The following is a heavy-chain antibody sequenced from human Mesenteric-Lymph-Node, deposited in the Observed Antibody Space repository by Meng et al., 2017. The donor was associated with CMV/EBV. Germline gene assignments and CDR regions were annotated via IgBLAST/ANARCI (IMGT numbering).Heavy chain of an antibody. D-gene: IGHD6-19*01. Sequence: GGSLRLSCAASGFIFSSKNMNWVRQAPGKGLEWVSSISSSSSYIYYADSVKGRFTISRDNAKNSLYLQMNSLRAEDTAVYYCAKDRIAVAGPWYFDYWGQGTLVTVSS. J-gene: IGHJ4*02. CDR1: GFIFSSKN. V-gene: IGHV3-21*01. CDR2: ISSSSSYI. CDR3: AKDRIAVAGPWYFDY.